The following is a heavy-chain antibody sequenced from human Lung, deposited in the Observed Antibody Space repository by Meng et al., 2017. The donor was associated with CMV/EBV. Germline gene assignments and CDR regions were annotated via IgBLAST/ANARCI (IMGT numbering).Heavy chain of an antibody. J-gene: IGHJ4*02. V-gene: IGHV7-4-1*02. CDR2: INTNTGNP. CDR1: GYSFTSYD. CDR3: ARGDYYDSSGLDY. D-gene: IGHD3-22*01. Sequence: VRSWSVLQKPGVSWKVSCKASGYSFTSYDMNWVRQAPGQGLEWMGWINTNTGNPTYAQGFTGRFVFSLDTSVSTAYLQISSLKAEDTAVYYCARGDYYDSSGLDYWGQGTLVTVSS.